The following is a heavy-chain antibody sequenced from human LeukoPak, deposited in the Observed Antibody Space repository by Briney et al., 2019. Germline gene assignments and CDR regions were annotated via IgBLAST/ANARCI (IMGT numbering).Heavy chain of an antibody. CDR2: IYHSGST. D-gene: IGHD3-10*01. Sequence: SETLSLTCAVSGGSISSGGYSWSWIRQPPGKGLEWIGHIYHSGSTYYNPSLKSRVTISVDRSKNQFSLKLSSVTAADTAVYYCARRVFGSGSYYTWYFDLWGRGTLVTVSS. V-gene: IGHV4-30-2*01. J-gene: IGHJ2*01. CDR1: GGSISSGGYS. CDR3: ARRVFGSGSYYTWYFDL.